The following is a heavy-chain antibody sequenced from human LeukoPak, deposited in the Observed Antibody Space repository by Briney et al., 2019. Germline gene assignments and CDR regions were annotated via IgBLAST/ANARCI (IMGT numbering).Heavy chain of an antibody. Sequence: GGSPRLSCAASGFTFSSYSMNWVRQAPGKGLEWVSSISSSSSYIYYADSVKGRFTISRDNAKNSLYLQMNSLRAEDTAVYYCARGVAYYYDSSGYYSSSSWFDPWGQGTLVTVSS. CDR3: ARGVAYYYDSSGYYSSSSWFDP. CDR1: GFTFSSYS. D-gene: IGHD3-22*01. CDR2: ISSSSSYI. J-gene: IGHJ5*02. V-gene: IGHV3-21*01.